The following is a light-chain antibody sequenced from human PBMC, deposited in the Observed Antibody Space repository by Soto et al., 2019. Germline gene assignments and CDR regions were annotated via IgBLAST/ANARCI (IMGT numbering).Light chain of an antibody. CDR3: QQNYSTPPLT. V-gene: IGKV1-39*01. Sequence: QSPSSLSTSVRDTVTITCRASQGIKSYLNWYQQKPGKAPKLLIYGASSLQSGVPSRFSGSGSGTDFTLTISSLQPEDYATYYCQQNYSTPPLTFGGGTKVDIK. CDR2: GAS. J-gene: IGKJ4*01. CDR1: QGIKSY.